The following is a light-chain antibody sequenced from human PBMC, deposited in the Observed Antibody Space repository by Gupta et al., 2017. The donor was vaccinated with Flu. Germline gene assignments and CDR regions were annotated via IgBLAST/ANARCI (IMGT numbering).Light chain of an antibody. CDR3: QQYNNYPIT. J-gene: IGKJ4*01. CDR2: KAS. V-gene: IGKV1-5*03. Sequence: DIQMTQSPSTLSASVGDRVTITCRASQSINDWLAWYQQKPGKAPKLLINKASILESGVSSRFSGTGSGTEFRLTIGSLQPDDFATYYCQQYNNYPITFGGGTKVEIK. CDR1: QSINDW.